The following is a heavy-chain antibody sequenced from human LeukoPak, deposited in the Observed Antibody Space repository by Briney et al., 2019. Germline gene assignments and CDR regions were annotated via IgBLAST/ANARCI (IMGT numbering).Heavy chain of an antibody. D-gene: IGHD4-17*01. J-gene: IGHJ4*02. CDR2: IYTSGST. Sequence: SQTLSLTCTVSGGSISSGSYYWSWIRQPAGKGLEWIGRIYTSGSTNYNPSLKSRVTISVDTSKNQFSLKLSSVTAADTAVYYCARSLRYGDYEKGHYFDYWGQGTLVTVSS. CDR1: GGSISSGSYY. CDR3: ARSLRYGDYEKGHYFDY. V-gene: IGHV4-61*02.